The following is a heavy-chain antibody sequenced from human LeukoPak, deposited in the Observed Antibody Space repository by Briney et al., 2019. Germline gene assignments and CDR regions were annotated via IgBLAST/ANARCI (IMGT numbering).Heavy chain of an antibody. J-gene: IGHJ4*02. Sequence: PSETLSLTCTVSGGSISSGGYYWSWIRQHPGKGLEWIGYIYYSGSTYYNPSLKSRVTISVDTSKNQLSLRLNSVTAADTAVYFCARDIHYSGSNSFDYWGQGTLVTVSS. CDR1: GGSISSGGYY. CDR2: IYYSGST. V-gene: IGHV4-31*03. CDR3: ARDIHYSGSNSFDY. D-gene: IGHD1-26*01.